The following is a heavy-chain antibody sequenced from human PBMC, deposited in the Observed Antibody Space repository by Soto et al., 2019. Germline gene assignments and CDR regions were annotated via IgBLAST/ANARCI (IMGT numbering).Heavy chain of an antibody. CDR2: IIPIFGTA. D-gene: IGHD1-26*01. CDR1: GGTFSSYA. CDR3: ARAPFDRVGATTTYYYGMDV. Sequence: QVQLVQSGAEVKKPGSSVKVSCKASGGTFSSYAISWVRQAPGQGLEWMGGIIPIFGTANYAQKFQGRVTITADESTSTAYMELSSLRSESTAVYYCARAPFDRVGATTTYYYGMDVWGQGTTVTVSS. J-gene: IGHJ6*02. V-gene: IGHV1-69*01.